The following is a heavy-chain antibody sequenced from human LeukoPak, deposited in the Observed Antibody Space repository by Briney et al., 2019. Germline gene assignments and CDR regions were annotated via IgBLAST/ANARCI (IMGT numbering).Heavy chain of an antibody. Sequence: PSQTLSLTCAVSGGSISSGGYSWSWIRQPPGKGLEWIGYIYHSGSTYYNPSLKSRVTISVDRSKNQFSLKLSSVTAADTAVYYCAREKKTEWTTGAFDMWGQGTMVIVSS. J-gene: IGHJ3*02. V-gene: IGHV4-30-2*01. CDR2: IYHSGST. D-gene: IGHD3-3*01. CDR1: GGSISSGGYS. CDR3: AREKKTEWTTGAFDM.